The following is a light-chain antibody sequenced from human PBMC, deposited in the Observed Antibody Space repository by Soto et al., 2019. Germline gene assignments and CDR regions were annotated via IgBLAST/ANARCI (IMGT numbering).Light chain of an antibody. V-gene: IGKV3-20*01. CDR1: QSVRNSY. J-gene: IGKJ4*01. CDR3: QHYCGSPLVT. CDR2: GAS. Sequence: EIVLTQSPGTLSLSPGERATLSCRASQSVRNSYLAWYQQKAGQAPRLLIYGASRRATGIPDRFSGTGSGTAFTLTITSLAPEDFAVYYCQHYCGSPLVTIGGGPKVQL.